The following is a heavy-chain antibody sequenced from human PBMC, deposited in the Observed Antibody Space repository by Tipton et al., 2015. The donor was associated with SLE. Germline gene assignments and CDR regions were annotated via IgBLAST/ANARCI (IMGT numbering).Heavy chain of an antibody. CDR2: IHYSGSP. V-gene: IGHV4-59*11. D-gene: IGHD6-19*01. CDR3: ARVSSGWSAFDY. CDR1: GDSISGHY. Sequence: TLSLTCTVSGDSISGHYWSWIRPSPGKGLEWIAYIHYSGSPSYNPSLESRVTILVDTSKNQFSLKLSSVTAADTAVYYCARVSSGWSAFDYWGQGTLVTVSS. J-gene: IGHJ4*02.